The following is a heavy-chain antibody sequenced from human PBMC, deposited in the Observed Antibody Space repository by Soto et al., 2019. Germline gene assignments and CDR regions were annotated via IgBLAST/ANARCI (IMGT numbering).Heavy chain of an antibody. CDR1: GGTFSSYS. J-gene: IGHJ2*01. V-gene: IGHV1-69*08. Sequence: QVQLVQSGAEVKKPGSSVKVSCKASGGTFSSYSISWVRQAPGQGLEWMGRIISVLGLPNYAQKFQGSVTITADKSTSTAYMELSSLRHEDTALYYCARDRCSSTSCARGNWYFELWGRCTLVTVSS. CDR2: IISVLGLP. CDR3: ARDRCSSTSCARGNWYFEL. D-gene: IGHD2-2*01.